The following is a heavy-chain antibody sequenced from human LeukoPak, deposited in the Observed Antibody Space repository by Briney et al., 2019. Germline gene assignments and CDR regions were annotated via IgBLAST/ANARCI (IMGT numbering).Heavy chain of an antibody. Sequence: GSLRLSCAASGFTFDDYTMHWVRQAPGKGLEWVSLISWDGGSTYYADSVKGRFTISRDNSKNSLYLQMNSLRTEDTALYYCAKDAQPGYSSSSNWFDPWGQGTLVTVSS. V-gene: IGHV3-43*01. CDR2: ISWDGGST. CDR1: GFTFDDYT. CDR3: AKDAQPGYSSSSNWFDP. J-gene: IGHJ5*02. D-gene: IGHD6-13*01.